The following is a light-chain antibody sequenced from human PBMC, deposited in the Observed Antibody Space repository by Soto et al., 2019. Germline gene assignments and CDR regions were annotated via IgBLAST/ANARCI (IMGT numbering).Light chain of an antibody. CDR2: DAS. CDR3: QQRCNWPLT. J-gene: IGKJ4*01. Sequence: EVVLTQSPATLSLSPGEGATLSCRATQSVSGYLAWYQQKPGQAPRLLIYDASNRATGIPARFSGSGSGTDFPLTISSLEPEDFAVYYCQQRCNWPLTFGGGTKVEIK. CDR1: QSVSGY. V-gene: IGKV3-11*01.